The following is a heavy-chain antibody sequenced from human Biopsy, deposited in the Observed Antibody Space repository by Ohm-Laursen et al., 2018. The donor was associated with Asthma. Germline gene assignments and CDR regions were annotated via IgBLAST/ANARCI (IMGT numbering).Heavy chain of an antibody. CDR2: IYSGGTS. Sequence: SLRLSCAASGFAVSRDYMFWVRQAPGKGLEWVSVIYSGGTSHTADSVRGRFTISRDYSKNTLYLQMHSLRAEDTAVYYCAREDSSNWSHYYFDYWGRGTLVTVSS. V-gene: IGHV3-53*01. CDR3: AREDSSNWSHYYFDY. J-gene: IGHJ4*02. D-gene: IGHD3-22*01. CDR1: GFAVSRDY.